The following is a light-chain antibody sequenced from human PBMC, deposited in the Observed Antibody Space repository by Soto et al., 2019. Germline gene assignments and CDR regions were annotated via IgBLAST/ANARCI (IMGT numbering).Light chain of an antibody. CDR3: SSFTSTNTVL. Sequence: QSVLTQPASVSGSPGQSITISCTGTSSDVGGYNYVSWCQQHPGKAPKLMIYNVSDRPSGVSNRFSGSKSGNTASLTISGLQAEDGGHYYCSSFTSTNTVLFGGGTKVTVL. J-gene: IGLJ2*01. CDR2: NVS. V-gene: IGLV2-14*01. CDR1: SSDVGGYNY.